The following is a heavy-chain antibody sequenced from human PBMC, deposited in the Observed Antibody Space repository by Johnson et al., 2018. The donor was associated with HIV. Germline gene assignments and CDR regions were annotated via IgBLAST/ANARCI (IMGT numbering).Heavy chain of an antibody. CDR3: AKRFPGGYGDYGAFDI. CDR2: INWNGGST. D-gene: IGHD4-17*01. J-gene: IGHJ3*02. Sequence: VQLVESGGGVVRPGGSLRLSCVASGFTFDDYGMSWVRQAPGKGLEWVSGINWNGGSTYYADSVKGRFTISRDNSKNTRYLQMNSLRAEDTAVYYCAKRFPGGYGDYGAFDIWGQGTMVTVSS. CDR1: GFTFDDYG. V-gene: IGHV3-20*04.